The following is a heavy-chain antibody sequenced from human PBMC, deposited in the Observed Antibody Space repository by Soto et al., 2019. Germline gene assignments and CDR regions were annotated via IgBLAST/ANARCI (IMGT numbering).Heavy chain of an antibody. Sequence: QVQLVQSGAEVKKPGASVKVSCKASGYTFTSYAMHWVRQAPGQRLEWMGWINAGNGNTKYSQKFQGRVTITRDTAASTAYMELSSLRSEDTAVYYCARQGLELGMADYWGQGTLVTVSS. CDR3: ARQGLELGMADY. CDR1: GYTFTSYA. J-gene: IGHJ4*02. CDR2: INAGNGNT. V-gene: IGHV1-3*01. D-gene: IGHD7-27*01.